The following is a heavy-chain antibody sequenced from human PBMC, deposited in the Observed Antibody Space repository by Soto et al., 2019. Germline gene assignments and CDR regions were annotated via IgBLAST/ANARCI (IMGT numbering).Heavy chain of an antibody. J-gene: IGHJ6*02. V-gene: IGHV4-59*08. CDR1: GGSISSYY. Sequence: SETLSLTCAVSGGSISSYYWSWIRQPPGKGLEWIGYIYYRGSTYYNPSLKSRVTISVDTSKNQFSLKLSSVTAADTAVYYCARHLTYCSAGSCYSDFPYYGMDVWGQGTTVTVSS. CDR2: IYYRGST. CDR3: ARHLTYCSAGSCYSDFPYYGMDV. D-gene: IGHD2-15*01.